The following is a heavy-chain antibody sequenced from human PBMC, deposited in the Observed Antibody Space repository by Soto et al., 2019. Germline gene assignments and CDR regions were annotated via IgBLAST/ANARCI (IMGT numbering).Heavy chain of an antibody. CDR1: GFTFSSYA. D-gene: IGHD3-22*01. CDR2: ISYDGSNK. Sequence: QVQLVESGGGVVHPGRSLRLSCAASGFTFSSYAMHWVRQAPGKGLEWVADISYDGSNKYYADSVKGRFTISRDNSNNTLYLQMNSLRAEDTAVYYCARGSPLPPYYYDSSGYFDYWGQGTLVTVSS. J-gene: IGHJ4*02. CDR3: ARGSPLPPYYYDSSGYFDY. V-gene: IGHV3-30-3*01.